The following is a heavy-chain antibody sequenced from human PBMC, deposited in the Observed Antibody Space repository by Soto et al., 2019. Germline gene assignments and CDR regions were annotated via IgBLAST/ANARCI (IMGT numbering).Heavy chain of an antibody. D-gene: IGHD3-10*01. J-gene: IGHJ6*02. Sequence: EVQLVESGGGLVQPGGSLRLSCAASGFTFSSYSMNWVRQAPGKGVEWVSYISSSSRTINYADSVKGLVTIVRDNAKNSLYLQMNSLRDEDTAVYYCAMTLWFGELLSSYYYGMDVWGQGTTVTVAS. CDR2: ISSSSRTI. CDR3: AMTLWFGELLSSYYYGMDV. CDR1: GFTFSSYS. V-gene: IGHV3-48*02.